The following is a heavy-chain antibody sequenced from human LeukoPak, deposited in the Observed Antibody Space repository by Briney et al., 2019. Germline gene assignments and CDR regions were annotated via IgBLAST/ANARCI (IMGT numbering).Heavy chain of an antibody. CDR3: ARDKGTYYYYGMDV. V-gene: IGHV3-7*01. D-gene: IGHD3-10*01. Sequence: TGGSLRLSCAASGFTFSSYWMSWVRQAPGKGLEWVANIKQDGSEKYYVDSVKGRFTISRDNAKNSLYLQMNSLRAEDTAVYYCARDKGTYYYYGMDVWGQGTTVTVYS. J-gene: IGHJ6*02. CDR1: GFTFSSYW. CDR2: IKQDGSEK.